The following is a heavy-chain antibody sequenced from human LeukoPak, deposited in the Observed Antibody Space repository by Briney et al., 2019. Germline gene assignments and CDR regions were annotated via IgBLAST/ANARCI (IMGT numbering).Heavy chain of an antibody. V-gene: IGHV3-23*01. CDR2: ISGSGGST. Sequence: GGSLRLSCAASGFTFSSYAMSWVRQAPGKGLEWVSAISGSGGSTYYADSVKGRFTISRDNSKNTLYLQMNSLRAEDTAVYYCARDSVLGVSGGGIYYWGQGTLVTVSS. D-gene: IGHD2-15*01. CDR1: GFTFSSYA. J-gene: IGHJ4*02. CDR3: ARDSVLGVSGGGIYY.